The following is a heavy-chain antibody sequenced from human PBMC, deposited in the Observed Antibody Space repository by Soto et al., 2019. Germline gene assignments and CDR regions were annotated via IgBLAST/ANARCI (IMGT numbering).Heavy chain of an antibody. CDR2: ISAYNGNT. CDR1: GYTFTSYG. CDR3: AKDRAYYDFPVPNWFDP. J-gene: IGHJ5*02. V-gene: IGHV1-18*01. Sequence: ASVKVSCKASGYTFTSYGISWVRQAPGQGLEWMGWISAYNGNTNYAQKLQGRVTMTTDTSTSTAYMELGSLRSDDTAVYYCAKDRAYYDFPVPNWFDPWGQGTLVTVSS. D-gene: IGHD3-3*01.